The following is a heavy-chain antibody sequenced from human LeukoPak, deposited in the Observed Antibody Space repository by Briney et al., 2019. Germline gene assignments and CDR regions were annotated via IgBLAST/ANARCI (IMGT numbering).Heavy chain of an antibody. CDR2: ISSSSSYI. Sequence: GGSLRLSCAASGFTFSSYSMNWVRQAPGKGLEWVSSISSSSSYIYYADSVKGRFTISRDNAKNSLYLQMNSLRAEDTAVYYCARDPGSSWYYYGMDVWGQGTTVTVSS. CDR3: ARDPGSSWYYYGMDV. V-gene: IGHV3-21*01. CDR1: GFTFSSYS. J-gene: IGHJ6*02. D-gene: IGHD6-13*01.